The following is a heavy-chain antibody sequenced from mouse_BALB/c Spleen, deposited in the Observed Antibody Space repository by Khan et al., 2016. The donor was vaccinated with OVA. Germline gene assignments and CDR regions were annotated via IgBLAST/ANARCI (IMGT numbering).Heavy chain of an antibody. CDR1: GYSITSDYA. Sequence: VQLKESGPGLVKPSQSLSLTCTVTGYSITSDYAWNWIRQFPGNKLEWMGYISSSGSTNYHPALKSRISITRDPSKNQFFLQLNSVTTEDTATYYCARDGSRYNYAMDYWGQGTSVTVSS. CDR3: ARDGSRYNYAMDY. V-gene: IGHV3-2*02. D-gene: IGHD2-3*01. CDR2: ISSSGST. J-gene: IGHJ4*01.